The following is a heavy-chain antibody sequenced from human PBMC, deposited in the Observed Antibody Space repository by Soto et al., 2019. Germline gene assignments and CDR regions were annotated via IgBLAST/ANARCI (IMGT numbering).Heavy chain of an antibody. CDR3: ARLVVVPAAMEFYYYYGMDV. J-gene: IGHJ6*02. D-gene: IGHD2-2*01. CDR1: AGSFSHYY. Sequence: SETLSLTXAVYAGSFSHYYWNWFRQSPGKGLEWRGKIKLSGSSNYNPSLRSRVSISVDMSKNQFSLKLSSVTAADTAVYYCARLVVVPAAMEFYYYYGMDVWGQGTTVTVSS. CDR2: IKLSGSS. V-gene: IGHV4-34*01.